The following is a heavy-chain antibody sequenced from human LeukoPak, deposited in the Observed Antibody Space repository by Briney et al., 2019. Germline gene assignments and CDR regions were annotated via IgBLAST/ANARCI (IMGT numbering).Heavy chain of an antibody. V-gene: IGHV5-10-1*01. Sequence: GESLRISCKSSGYRFTSYWISWVRQMPGKGLEWMGRFDPSDSYTNYSPSFQGHVTISADKSISTAYLQWSSLKASDTAMYYCARHASSTSYNWGQGTLVTVSS. CDR1: GYRFTSYW. CDR2: FDPSDSYT. D-gene: IGHD2-2*01. CDR3: ARHASSTSYN. J-gene: IGHJ4*02.